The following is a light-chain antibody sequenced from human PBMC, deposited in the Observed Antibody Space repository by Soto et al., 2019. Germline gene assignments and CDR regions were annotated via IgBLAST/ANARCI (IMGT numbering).Light chain of an antibody. CDR1: QRVSSN. CDR2: GAS. V-gene: IGKV3-15*01. Sequence: EIVMTQSPATLSVSPGERATLSCRASQRVSSNLAWYQQKPGQAPRLLIYGASTRATGIPARFSGSGSGTEFTLTISSLQSEDFAVYYCQQYNNWPLLFGGGTKVEIK. CDR3: QQYNNWPLL. J-gene: IGKJ4*01.